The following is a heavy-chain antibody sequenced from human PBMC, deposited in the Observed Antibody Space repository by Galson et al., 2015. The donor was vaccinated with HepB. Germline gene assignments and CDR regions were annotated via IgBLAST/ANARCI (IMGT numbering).Heavy chain of an antibody. V-gene: IGHV3-23*01. CDR3: AKDRNSTAPGTYGMDV. CDR1: GFPFSTYT. D-gene: IGHD3-10*01. J-gene: IGHJ6*02. Sequence: LRLSCAASGFPFSTYTMSWVRQAPGKGLEWVSAISGSGGTTYYADSVRGRFTISRDNTKRTLYLQMNRLRGEDTALYYCAKDRNSTAPGTYGMDVWGQGTTVTVFS. CDR2: ISGSGGTT.